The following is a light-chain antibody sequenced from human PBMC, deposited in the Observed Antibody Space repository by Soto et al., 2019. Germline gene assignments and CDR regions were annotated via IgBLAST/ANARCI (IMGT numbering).Light chain of an antibody. CDR1: QSLLHGNGYNY. J-gene: IGKJ2*01. Sequence: DIVMTQSPLSLPVTPGEPASISCRSSQSLLHGNGYNYLDWYLQKPGQSPQLLIYLGSNLASGVPDRFSGSGSGTDFTLKISRVEAEDFGIYYCMQALQTPYTFGQGTKLEVK. V-gene: IGKV2-28*01. CDR3: MQALQTPYT. CDR2: LGS.